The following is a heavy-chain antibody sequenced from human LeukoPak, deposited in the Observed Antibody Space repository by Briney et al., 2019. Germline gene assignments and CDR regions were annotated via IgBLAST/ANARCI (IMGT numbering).Heavy chain of an antibody. D-gene: IGHD2-2*01. V-gene: IGHV1-2*02. CDR3: ARRYIVVVPAATYNWFDP. J-gene: IGHJ5*02. Sequence: ASVKVSCKASGYTFTGYYMHWVRQAPGQGLEWMGWINPYSGGTNYAQKFQGRVTMTRDTSISTAYMELSRLRSDDTAVYYCARRYIVVVPAATYNWFDPWGQGTLVTVSS. CDR1: GYTFTGYY. CDR2: INPYSGGT.